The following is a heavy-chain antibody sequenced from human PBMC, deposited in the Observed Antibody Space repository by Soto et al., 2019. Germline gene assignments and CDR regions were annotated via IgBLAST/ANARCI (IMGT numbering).Heavy chain of an antibody. CDR1: GGSISSYY. J-gene: IGHJ6*02. CDR2: IYTSGST. CDR3: ARSTLMVYAPYYYYGMDV. D-gene: IGHD2-8*01. V-gene: IGHV4-4*07. Sequence: KASETLSLTCTVSGGSISSYYWSWIRQPAGKGLEWIGRIYTSGSTNYNPSLKSRVTMSVDTSKNQFSLKLSSVTAADTAVYYCARSTLMVYAPYYYYGMDVWGQGTTVPVS.